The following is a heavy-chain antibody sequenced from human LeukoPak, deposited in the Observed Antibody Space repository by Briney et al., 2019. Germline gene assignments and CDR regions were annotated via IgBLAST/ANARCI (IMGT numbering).Heavy chain of an antibody. Sequence: GGSLRLSCAASGFTFSSYGMHWVRQAPGKGLEWVAFIRYDGSNKYYADSVKGRFTISRDNSKNTLYLQMNSLRAEDTAVYYCARDPTRERYFDWSPADAFDIWGQGTMVTVSS. V-gene: IGHV3-30*02. D-gene: IGHD3-9*01. J-gene: IGHJ3*02. CDR3: ARDPTRERYFDWSPADAFDI. CDR2: IRYDGSNK. CDR1: GFTFSSYG.